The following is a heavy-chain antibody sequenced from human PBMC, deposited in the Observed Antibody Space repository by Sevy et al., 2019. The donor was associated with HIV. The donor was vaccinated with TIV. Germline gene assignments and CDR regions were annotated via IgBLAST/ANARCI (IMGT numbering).Heavy chain of an antibody. J-gene: IGHJ6*02. D-gene: IGHD3-3*01. CDR1: GGSISSSNW. CDR3: ARGQGNYDFWSGYSDYYYGMDV. Sequence: SETMSLTCAVSGGSISSSNWWSWVRQPPGKGLEWIGEIYHSGSTNYNPSLKSRVTISVDKSKNQFSLKLSSVTAADTAVDYCARGQGNYDFWSGYSDYYYGMDVWGQGTTVTVSS. V-gene: IGHV4-4*02. CDR2: IYHSGST.